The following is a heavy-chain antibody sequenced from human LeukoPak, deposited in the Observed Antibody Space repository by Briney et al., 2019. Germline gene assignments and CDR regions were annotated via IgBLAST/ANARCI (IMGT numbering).Heavy chain of an antibody. CDR1: GFAFSSYT. D-gene: IGHD1-26*01. V-gene: IGHV3-30-3*01. CDR2: ISYDGSNK. J-gene: IGHJ4*02. CDR3: ARGKSGSYLDC. Sequence: QAGGSLRLSCAASGFAFSSYTMHWVRQAPGKGLEWVALISYDGSNKYYADSVKGRFTISRDNSKNTLYVQMNSLRPGDTAVYYCARGKSGSYLDCWGQGTLVTVSS.